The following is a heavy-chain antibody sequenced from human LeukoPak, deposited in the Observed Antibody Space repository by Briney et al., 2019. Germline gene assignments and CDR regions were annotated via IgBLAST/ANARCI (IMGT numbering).Heavy chain of an antibody. J-gene: IGHJ6*02. D-gene: IGHD2-2*01. Sequence: ASVKVSCKASGYTFTGYYMHWVRQAPGQGLEWMGWINPNSGGTNYAQKFQGRVTMIRDTSISTAYMELSRLRSDDTAVYYCARAKFHCSSTSCYSFYGMDVWGQGTTVTVSS. CDR2: INPNSGGT. CDR3: ARAKFHCSSTSCYSFYGMDV. V-gene: IGHV1-2*02. CDR1: GYTFTGYY.